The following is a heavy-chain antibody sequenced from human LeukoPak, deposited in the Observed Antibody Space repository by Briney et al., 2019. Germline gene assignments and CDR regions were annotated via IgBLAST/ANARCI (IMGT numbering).Heavy chain of an antibody. Sequence: ASVKVSCKASGYTFTSYGISWVRQAPGQGLEWMGWISAYNGNTNYAQKLQGRVTMTTDTSTSTAYMELRSLRSDDTAVYYCAGVGFGSPYYYYGMDVWGQGTTVTVSS. V-gene: IGHV1-18*01. J-gene: IGHJ6*02. D-gene: IGHD3-16*01. CDR3: AGVGFGSPYYYYGMDV. CDR1: GYTFTSYG. CDR2: ISAYNGNT.